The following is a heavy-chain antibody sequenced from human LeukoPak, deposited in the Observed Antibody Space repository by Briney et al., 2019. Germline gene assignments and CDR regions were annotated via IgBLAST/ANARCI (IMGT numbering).Heavy chain of an antibody. V-gene: IGHV4-61*02. CDR1: GGSISSGTYY. Sequence: SETLSLTCTVSGGSISSGTYYWSWIRQPAGKGLEWIGRIYTSGSATYNPSLKSRVTISGDTSKNQFSLKLSSVTAADTAAYYCARLRYSSSSRSRPTGKYYYYMDVWGKGTTVTVSS. CDR2: IYTSGSA. CDR3: ARLRYSSSSRSRPTGKYYYYMDV. D-gene: IGHD6-6*01. J-gene: IGHJ6*03.